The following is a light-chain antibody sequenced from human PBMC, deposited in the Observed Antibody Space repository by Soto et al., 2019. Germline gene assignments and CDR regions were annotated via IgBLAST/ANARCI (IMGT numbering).Light chain of an antibody. CDR2: AAT. V-gene: IGKV1-39*01. CDR1: QPIGTS. J-gene: IGKJ1*01. CDR3: QQGYNTFWT. Sequence: DIQMTQSPSYLSAFVGASLTVTCRASQPIGTSLHWYQQKEGKAPKXXISAATKLQSGVPSRFSGGVSGTDGTITISNLKKEDASTYYCQQGYNTFWTFGRGTKVDIK.